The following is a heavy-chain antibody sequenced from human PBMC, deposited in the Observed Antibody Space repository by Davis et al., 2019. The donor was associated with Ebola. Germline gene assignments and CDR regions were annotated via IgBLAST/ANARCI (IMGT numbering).Heavy chain of an antibody. CDR1: GFTFSSYA. D-gene: IGHD7-27*01. CDR2: ISGSGGST. J-gene: IGHJ5*02. V-gene: IGHV3-23*01. CDR3: AKDWGSAGWFDP. Sequence: GESLKISCAASGFTFSSYAMSWVRQAPGKGLEWVSAISGSGGSTYYADSVKGRFTISRDNSKNTLYLQMNSLRAEDTAVYYCAKDWGSAGWFDPWGQGTLVTVSS.